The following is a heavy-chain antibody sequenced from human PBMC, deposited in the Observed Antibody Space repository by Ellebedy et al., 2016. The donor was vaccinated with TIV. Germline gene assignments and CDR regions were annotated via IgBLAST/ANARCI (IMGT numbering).Heavy chain of an antibody. Sequence: KVSCKGSGYAFDTYWIAWVRQMPGKGLERMGIIYPGDSDTRYNPSFQAQVTISADKSISTAYLQWSSLRASDPGMYYCARRSGRGSGSYYRIDYWGQGTLVTVSS. V-gene: IGHV5-51*01. D-gene: IGHD3-10*01. CDR3: ARRSGRGSGSYYRIDY. CDR1: GYAFDTYW. CDR2: IYPGDSDT. J-gene: IGHJ4*02.